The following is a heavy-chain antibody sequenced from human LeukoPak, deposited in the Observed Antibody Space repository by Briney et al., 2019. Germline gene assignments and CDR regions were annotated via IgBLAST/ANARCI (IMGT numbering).Heavy chain of an antibody. Sequence: GASVKVSCKASGYTFTSYGISWVRQAPGQGLEWMGWISAYNGNTNYAQKLQGRVTMTTDTSTSTAYMELRRLRSDDTAVYYCARGRPGSVRAPTNYWGQGTLVTVSS. CDR3: ARGRPGSVRAPTNY. J-gene: IGHJ4*02. D-gene: IGHD1-14*01. CDR1: GYTFTSYG. CDR2: ISAYNGNT. V-gene: IGHV1-18*01.